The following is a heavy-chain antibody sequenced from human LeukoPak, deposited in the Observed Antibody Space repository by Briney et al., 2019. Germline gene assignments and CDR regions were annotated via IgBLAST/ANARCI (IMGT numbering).Heavy chain of an antibody. J-gene: IGHJ5*02. CDR1: GFTFSSYG. Sequence: GGSVRLFCAASGFTFSSYGMHWVRQAPGKGLEWVAVIWYDGSNKYYADSVKGRFTISRDNCKNTLYLQMNSLRAEDTAVYYCARDALHPPASWGERPLVTVSS. CDR2: IWYDGSNK. CDR3: ARDALHPPAS. V-gene: IGHV3-33*01.